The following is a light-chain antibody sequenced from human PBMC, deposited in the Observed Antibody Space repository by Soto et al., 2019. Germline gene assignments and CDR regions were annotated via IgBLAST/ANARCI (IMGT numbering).Light chain of an antibody. J-gene: IGKJ1*01. V-gene: IGKV3-20*01. CDR1: QSVSSK. CDR2: GAS. Sequence: EIVLTQSPGTLSFSPGERATLSCRASQSVSSKLAWYQQTPGQAPRLLIYGASSRAAGIPDRFSGSGSGTDFTLTISRLEPEDFAVYYCQQYGSSPRTFGQGTKVDIK. CDR3: QQYGSSPRT.